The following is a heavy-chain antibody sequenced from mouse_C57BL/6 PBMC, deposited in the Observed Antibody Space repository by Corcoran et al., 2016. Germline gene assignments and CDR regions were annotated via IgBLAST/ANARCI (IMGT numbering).Heavy chain of an antibody. CDR2: INPNNGGT. CDR3: ARGVVTRWYFDV. D-gene: IGHD2-13*01. V-gene: IGHV1-18*01. J-gene: IGHJ1*03. Sequence: EVQLQQSGPELVKPGASVKIPCKASGYTFTDYNMDWVKQSHGTSLEWIGDINPNNGGTIYNQKFKGKAKLTVDKSSSTAYMELRSLASEDTAGYYCARGVVTRWYFDVWGTGTTVTVSS. CDR1: GYTFTDYN.